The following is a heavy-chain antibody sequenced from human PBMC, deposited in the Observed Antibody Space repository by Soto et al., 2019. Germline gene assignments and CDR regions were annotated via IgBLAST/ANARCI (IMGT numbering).Heavy chain of an antibody. J-gene: IGHJ4*02. D-gene: IGHD2-2*01. CDR2: IYYSGTT. CDR1: GDSISTSSFY. V-gene: IGHV4-39*01. Sequence: QLQLQESGPGLVKPSETLSLTCTVSGDSISTSSFYCTWIRQSPGKGLEWIGSIYYSGTTYYTSSIRSRVTISVDTSKNQFPLKMSSVTAADTAVYYCAMLIHCFTTSCYFDYWGQGTLVTVSS. CDR3: AMLIHCFTTSCYFDY.